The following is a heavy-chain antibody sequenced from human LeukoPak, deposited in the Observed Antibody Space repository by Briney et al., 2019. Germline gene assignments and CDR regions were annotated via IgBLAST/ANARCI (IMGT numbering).Heavy chain of an antibody. Sequence: VASVKVSCKVSGYTLTELSMHWVRQAPGKGLEWMGGFDPEDGETIYAQKFQGRVTMTEDTSTDTAYMELSSLRSEDTAVYYCARDYVRGYSYGNYYGMDVWGQGTTVTVSS. J-gene: IGHJ6*02. CDR2: FDPEDGET. CDR3: ARDYVRGYSYGNYYGMDV. CDR1: GYTLTELS. V-gene: IGHV1-24*01. D-gene: IGHD5-18*01.